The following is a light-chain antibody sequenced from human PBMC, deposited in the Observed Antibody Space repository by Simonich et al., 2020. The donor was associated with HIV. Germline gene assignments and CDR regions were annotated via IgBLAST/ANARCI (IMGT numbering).Light chain of an antibody. CDR2: WAA. CDR3: QQYYSTPPT. Sequence: DIVMTQSPDSLAVSLGERATINCKSSQSVLYSTNNKNYLAWYQQKPGQPPKLLIYWAATRESGVPDRFSCSGSGTDFTLTISSLQAEDVAFYYCQQYYSTPPTFGQGTKVEIK. V-gene: IGKV4-1*01. CDR1: QSVLYSTNNKNY. J-gene: IGKJ1*01.